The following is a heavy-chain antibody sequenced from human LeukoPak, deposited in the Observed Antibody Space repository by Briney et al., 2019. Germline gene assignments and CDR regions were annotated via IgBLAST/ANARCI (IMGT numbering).Heavy chain of an antibody. CDR3: AKALPSSWYPFDY. CDR2: ISGSGGST. V-gene: IGHV3-23*01. Sequence: GGSLRLSCAASGFSFSSYAMRWVRQAPGKGLEWVSGISGSGGSTYYADSVKGRFTISRDNSKNTLYLQMNSLRADDTAVYYCAKALPSSWYPFDYWGQGTLVTVSS. CDR1: GFSFSSYA. D-gene: IGHD6-13*01. J-gene: IGHJ4*02.